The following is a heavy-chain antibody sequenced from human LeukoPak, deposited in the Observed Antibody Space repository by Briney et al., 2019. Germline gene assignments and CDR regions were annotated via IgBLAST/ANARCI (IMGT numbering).Heavy chain of an antibody. D-gene: IGHD3-16*01. CDR3: AGDYMFLMGLNY. J-gene: IGHJ4*02. CDR1: GVTFSGSG. V-gene: IGHV3-73*01. Sequence: GGSLRLSCAASGVTFSGSGINWVRQASGKGLEWLGGIGRPGNSDATRYAASLKGKFNISRVDSRNTAYLEMNSLKTEDTAVYYCAGDYMFLMGLNYWGQGTLVTVSS. CDR2: IGRPGNSDAT.